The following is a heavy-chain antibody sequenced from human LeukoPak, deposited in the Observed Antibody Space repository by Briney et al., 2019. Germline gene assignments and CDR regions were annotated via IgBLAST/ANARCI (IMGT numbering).Heavy chain of an antibody. V-gene: IGHV3-9*03. D-gene: IGHD3-22*01. CDR1: GFTFDDYA. CDR3: AKGSYDSSGYYNFDY. CDR2: ISWNSGRI. Sequence: PGRSLRLSCAASGFTFDDYAMHWVRQAPGKGLEWVSGISWNSGRIGYADSVKGRFTISRDNAKNSLYLQMNSLRAEDMALYYCAKGSYDSSGYYNFDYWGQGTLVTVSS. J-gene: IGHJ4*02.